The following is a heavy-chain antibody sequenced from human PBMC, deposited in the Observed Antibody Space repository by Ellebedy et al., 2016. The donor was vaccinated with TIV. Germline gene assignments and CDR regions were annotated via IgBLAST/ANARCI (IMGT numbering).Heavy chain of an antibody. V-gene: IGHV3-33*01. J-gene: IGHJ6*02. CDR1: GFTFSNYH. CDR3: AREVAGGQGAMDV. Sequence: GESLKISCAASGFTFSNYHMHWVRQAPGKGLEWVALIWIDGSGKYYVDSVKDRFTLSRDHSKHTVHLEMNNLRADDTAGYYCAREVAGGQGAMDVWGQGPTVTVSS. D-gene: IGHD5-12*01. CDR2: IWIDGSGK.